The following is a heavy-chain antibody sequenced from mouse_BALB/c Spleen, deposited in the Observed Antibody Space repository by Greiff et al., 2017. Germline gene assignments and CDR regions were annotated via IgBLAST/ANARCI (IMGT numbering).Heavy chain of an antibody. J-gene: IGHJ3*01. Sequence: VKVVESGPGLVAPSQSLSITCTVSGFSLTDYGVSWIRQPPGKGLEWLGVIWGGGSTYYNSALKSRLSISKDNSKSQVFLKMNSLQTDDTAMYYCAKQYDYDEAWFAYWGQGTLVTVSA. CDR1: GFSLTDYG. V-gene: IGHV2-6-5*01. D-gene: IGHD2-4*01. CDR2: IWGGGST. CDR3: AKQYDYDEAWFAY.